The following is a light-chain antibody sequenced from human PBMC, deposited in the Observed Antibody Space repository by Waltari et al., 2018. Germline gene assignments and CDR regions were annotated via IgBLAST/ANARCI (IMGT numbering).Light chain of an antibody. CDR2: DAS. CDR1: QGVSRA. CDR3: QQFDNYPYT. J-gene: IGKJ2*01. V-gene: IGKV1D-13*01. Sequence: AIQLTQSPSSLPASVGDRVTFTCRASQGVSRALAWYQQKPGKVTKLLIYDASTLEGGVPSRFTGNGSGTDFTLTIASLQPEDFATYYCQQFDNYPYTFGQGTKLEI.